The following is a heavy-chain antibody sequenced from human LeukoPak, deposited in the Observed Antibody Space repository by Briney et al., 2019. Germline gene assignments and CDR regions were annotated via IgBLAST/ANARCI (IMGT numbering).Heavy chain of an antibody. J-gene: IGHJ4*02. Sequence: GGSLRLSCAASGFTFSSYWMSWVRQAPGKGLEWVSAISGSGGSTYYADSVKGRFTISRDNSKNTLYLQMNSLRAEDTAVYYCAKSAGGSYYPSGYFDYWGQGTLVTVSS. D-gene: IGHD1-26*01. CDR3: AKSAGGSYYPSGYFDY. V-gene: IGHV3-23*01. CDR2: ISGSGGST. CDR1: GFTFSSYW.